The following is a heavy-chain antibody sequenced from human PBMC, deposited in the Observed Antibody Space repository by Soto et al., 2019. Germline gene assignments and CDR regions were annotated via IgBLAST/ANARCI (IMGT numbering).Heavy chain of an antibody. J-gene: IGHJ6*02. CDR1: GYNFDTYW. Sequence: GESLKISCKGSGYNFDTYWIGWVRQMPGKVLEWMGIFYPGDSQIKYSPSFQGQISTSVDKSISTAYLQWSSLKASDTAMYYCARSKYSTNWSHGIDVWGQGXTVTVSS. CDR2: FYPGDSQI. V-gene: IGHV5-51*01. D-gene: IGHD3-3*01. CDR3: ARSKYSTNWSHGIDV.